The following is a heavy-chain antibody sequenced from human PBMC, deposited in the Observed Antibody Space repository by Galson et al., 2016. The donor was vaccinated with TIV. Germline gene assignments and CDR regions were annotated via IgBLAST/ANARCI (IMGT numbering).Heavy chain of an antibody. CDR2: MNPYSGNT. Sequence: SVKVSCKASGYSFINHDINWVQQATGQGLEWMGWMNPYSGNTGYAQKFQGRVTMTRNTAISTAYMELNSLTSEDTAVYYCARAVGGNWFDPWGQGTLVTVSS. D-gene: IGHD3-16*01. CDR3: ARAVGGNWFDP. V-gene: IGHV1-8*02. CDR1: GYSFINHD. J-gene: IGHJ5*02.